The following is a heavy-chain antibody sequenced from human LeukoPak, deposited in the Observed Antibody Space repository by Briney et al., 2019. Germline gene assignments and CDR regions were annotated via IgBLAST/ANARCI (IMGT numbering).Heavy chain of an antibody. D-gene: IGHD3-3*01. CDR1: GXTFSTYS. J-gene: IGHJ4*02. CDR2: ISSSSRNT. Sequence: GGSLRLSCAVSGXTFSTYSVTWVRQAPGKGLEWVLSISSSSRNTYYADSVKGRFTISRDNAKNSLYLQMNSLRAEDTAVYYCARGGTFGVDISDYWGQGTLVTVSS. V-gene: IGHV3-21*01. CDR3: ARGGTFGVDISDY.